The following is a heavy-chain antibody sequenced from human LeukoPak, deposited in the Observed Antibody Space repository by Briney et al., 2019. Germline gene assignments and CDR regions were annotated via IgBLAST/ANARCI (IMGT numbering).Heavy chain of an antibody. CDR3: AQPDF. V-gene: IGHV3-30*02. CDR2: IRFDGSTK. J-gene: IGHJ4*02. Sequence: QPGGSRRLSCVASGITFRSSSMHWVRQAPGKGLEWLAFIRFDGSTKYYADSVKGRFTVSRDNSKSTLCLQMNSLRAEDTAVYYCAQPDFWGQGTLVTVSS. CDR1: GITFRSSS.